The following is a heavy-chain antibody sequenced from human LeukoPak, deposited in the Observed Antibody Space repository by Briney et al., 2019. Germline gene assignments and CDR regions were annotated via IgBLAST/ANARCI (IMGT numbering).Heavy chain of an antibody. Sequence: GGSLRLSCAASGFTFSSYGMHWVRQAPGKGLEWVAVISYDGSNKYYADSVKGRFTISRDNSKNTLYLQMNSLRAEDTAVYYCASTQAGYYPFDYWGQGTLVTVSS. J-gene: IGHJ4*02. CDR3: ASTQAGYYPFDY. D-gene: IGHD3-22*01. V-gene: IGHV3-30*03. CDR2: ISYDGSNK. CDR1: GFTFSSYG.